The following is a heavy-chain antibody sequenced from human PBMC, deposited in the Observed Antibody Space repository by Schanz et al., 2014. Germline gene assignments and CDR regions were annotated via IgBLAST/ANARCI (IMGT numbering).Heavy chain of an antibody. J-gene: IGHJ6*02. CDR3: ASVIMVAGNHRDGRDV. CDR2: ISNSGTTI. V-gene: IGHV3-11*01. CDR1: GFTFSDYY. D-gene: IGHD6-19*01. Sequence: QVQLVESGGGLVKPGGSLRLSCAASGFTFSDYYMSWIRQAPGKGLEWVSYISNSGTTIYYADSVKGRFVISRDNARSSLYLQMSSLRDGDTAVYYCASVIMVAGNHRDGRDVWGQGTTVIVSS.